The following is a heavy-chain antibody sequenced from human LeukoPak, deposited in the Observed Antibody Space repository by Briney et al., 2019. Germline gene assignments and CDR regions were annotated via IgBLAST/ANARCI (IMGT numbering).Heavy chain of an antibody. D-gene: IGHD4-11*01. Sequence: ASVKVSCKASGYTFTGYYMHWVRQAPGQGLEWMGWINPNSGGTNYAQKFQGRVTMTRDTSTSTVYMELSSLRSEDSAAYYCARWTTTYLDYWGQGTLVTVSS. CDR2: INPNSGGT. CDR3: ARWTTTYLDY. J-gene: IGHJ4*02. V-gene: IGHV1-2*02. CDR1: GYTFTGYY.